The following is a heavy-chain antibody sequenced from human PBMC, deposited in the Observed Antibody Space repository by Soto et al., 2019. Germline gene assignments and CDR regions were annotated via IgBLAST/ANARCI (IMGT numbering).Heavy chain of an antibody. CDR2: ISAGNGNT. Sequence: QVQLVQSGAEVKKPGASVKVSCKASGYTLTSYVRHWVRQAPGPRLEWMGWISAGNGNTNYSQKFQGRVTITRDTSALTAYMELTSLSSEDTAVYYCAGSSGSYYVDYWGQGTLVTVSS. V-gene: IGHV1-3*01. D-gene: IGHD3-22*01. J-gene: IGHJ4*02. CDR1: GYTLTSYV. CDR3: AGSSGSYYVDY.